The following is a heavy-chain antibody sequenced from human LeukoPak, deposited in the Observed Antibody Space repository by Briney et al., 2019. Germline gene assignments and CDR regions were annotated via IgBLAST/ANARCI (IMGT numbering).Heavy chain of an antibody. CDR1: GGSFSGYY. D-gene: IGHD2-15*01. CDR3: ARGQVVAGGVNYYYYMDV. J-gene: IGHJ6*03. CDR2: INHSGST. V-gene: IGHV4-34*01. Sequence: SETLSLTCAVYGGSFSGYYWSWIRQPPGKGLEWIGEINHSGSTNYNPSLKSRVTISVDTSKNQFSLQLNSVTPEDTAVYYCARGQVVAGGVNYYYYMDVWGKGTTVTVSS.